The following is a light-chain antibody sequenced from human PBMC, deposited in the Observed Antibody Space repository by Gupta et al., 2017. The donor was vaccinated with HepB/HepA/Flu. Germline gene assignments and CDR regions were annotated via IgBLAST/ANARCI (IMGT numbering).Light chain of an antibody. CDR1: SPNIGSNT. CDR2: NNN. Sequence: QSVLTQPPSTSGTPGQRVTISCSGSSPNIGSNTVKWYQQLPGTAPKLVIYNNNQWPSGVPDRFSGSKSGTSASLAISGLQSEDEADYYCAAWDDSLNGWVFGGGTKLTVL. V-gene: IGLV1-44*01. CDR3: AAWDDSLNGWV. J-gene: IGLJ3*02.